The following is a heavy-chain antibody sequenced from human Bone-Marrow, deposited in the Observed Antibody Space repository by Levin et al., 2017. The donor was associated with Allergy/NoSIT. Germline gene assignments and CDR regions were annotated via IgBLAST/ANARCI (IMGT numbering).Heavy chain of an antibody. V-gene: IGHV4-38-2*01. D-gene: IGHD2-15*01. CDR3: ARTLGYCSGDSCYFYFDY. CDR2: IYHSGST. J-gene: IGHJ4*02. CDR1: GYSISSDYY. Sequence: PSETLSLTCAVSGYSISSDYYWGWIRQPPGEGLEWIGNIYHSGSTYYNPSLKSRVTISVDPSKNQFSLKVTSVTAADTAVYYCARTLGYCSGDSCYFYFDYWGRGTLVTVSS.